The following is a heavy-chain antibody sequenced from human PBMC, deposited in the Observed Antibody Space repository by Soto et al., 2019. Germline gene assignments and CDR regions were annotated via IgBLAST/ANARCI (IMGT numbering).Heavy chain of an antibody. V-gene: IGHV3-43D*03. D-gene: IGHD2-15*01. CDR3: AKDGYCSGGSCYSGYFDY. CDR1: GFTFDDYA. Sequence: GGSLRLSCAASGFTFDDYAMHWVRQAPGKGLEWVSLISWDDGSTYYADSVKGRFTISRDNSKNSLYLQMNSLRAEDTALYYCAKDGYCSGGSCYSGYFDYWGQGTLVTVSS. CDR2: ISWDDGST. J-gene: IGHJ4*02.